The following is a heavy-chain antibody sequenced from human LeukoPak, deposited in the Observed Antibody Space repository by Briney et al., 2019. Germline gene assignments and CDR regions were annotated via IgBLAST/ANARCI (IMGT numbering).Heavy chain of an antibody. CDR2: ISAYKGNT. CDR3: ARDLTRDGYTWFDP. D-gene: IGHD5-24*01. Sequence: GASVKVSCKASGYTFSSCGITWVRQAPGQGLEWMGWISAYKGNTKYAQKLQGRVIMTTDTSTSTAYMEMRSLRSDDTAVYFCARDLTRDGYTWFDPWGQGTLVTVSS. CDR1: GYTFSSCG. J-gene: IGHJ5*02. V-gene: IGHV1-18*01.